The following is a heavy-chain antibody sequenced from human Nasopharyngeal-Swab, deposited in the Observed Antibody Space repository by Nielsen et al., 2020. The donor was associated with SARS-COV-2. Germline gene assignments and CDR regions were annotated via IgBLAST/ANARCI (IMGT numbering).Heavy chain of an antibody. V-gene: IGHV1-2*06. CDR1: GYTFTGYY. Sequence: ASVKVSCKASGYTFTGYYMHWVRQAPGQGLEWMGRINPNSGGTNFAQKFQGRVTMTRDTSISTAYMELSRLRSDDTAVYYCATGPAVADQYYYYYGMDVWGQGTTVTVSS. CDR3: ATGPAVADQYYYYYGMDV. D-gene: IGHD6-19*01. CDR2: INPNSGGT. J-gene: IGHJ6*02.